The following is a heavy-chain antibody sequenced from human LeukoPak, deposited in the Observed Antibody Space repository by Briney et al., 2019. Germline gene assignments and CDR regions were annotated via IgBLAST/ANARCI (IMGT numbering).Heavy chain of an antibody. D-gene: IGHD4-11*01. J-gene: IGHJ6*03. CDR1: GYTFTGYY. V-gene: IGHV1-2*02. CDR2: INPNSGGT. Sequence: ASVKVSCKASGYTFTGYYMPWVRQAPGQGLEWMGWINPNSGGTNYAQKFQGRVTMTRDTSISTAYMELSRLRSDDTAVSYCARGATVTTYHYYYMDVWGKGTTVTVSS. CDR3: ARGATVTTYHYYYMDV.